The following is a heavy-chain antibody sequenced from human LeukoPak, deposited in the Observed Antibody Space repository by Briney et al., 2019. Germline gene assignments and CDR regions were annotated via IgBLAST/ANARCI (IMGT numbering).Heavy chain of an antibody. CDR3: SRAPYSNYVNLDY. D-gene: IGHD4-11*01. CDR2: IRSKAFGGTT. J-gene: IGHJ4*02. CDR1: GFTFGDYS. Sequence: GGSLRLSCTASGFTFGDYSMSWVRQAPGKGLEWVGFIRSKAFGGTTEYAASVKGRFTISRGDSIGIAYLQMNSLKSEDTAVYYCSRAPYSNYVNLDYWGQGTLVTVSS. V-gene: IGHV3-49*04.